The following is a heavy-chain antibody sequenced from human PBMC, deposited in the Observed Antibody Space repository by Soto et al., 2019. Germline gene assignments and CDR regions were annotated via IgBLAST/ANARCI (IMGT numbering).Heavy chain of an antibody. CDR2: ISGSGGST. J-gene: IGHJ4*02. D-gene: IGHD6-6*01. V-gene: IGHV3-23*01. CDR3: AKEGIAARQRVDYLDY. Sequence: PGGSLRLSCAASGFTFSSYAMSWVRQAPGKGLEWVSAISGSGGSTYYADSVKGRFTISRDNSKNTLYLQMNSLRAEDTAVYYCAKEGIAARQRVDYLDYWGQGTLVTVSS. CDR1: GFTFSSYA.